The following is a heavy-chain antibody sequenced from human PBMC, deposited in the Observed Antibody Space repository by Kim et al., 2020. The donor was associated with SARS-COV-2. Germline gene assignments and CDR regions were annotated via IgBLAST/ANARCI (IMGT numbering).Heavy chain of an antibody. Sequence: SYIYYADSVKGRLTISRDNAKNSLYLQMNSLRAEDTAVYYCAREIGKLDYWGQGTLVTVSS. CDR3: AREIGKLDY. CDR2: SYI. D-gene: IGHD3-22*01. V-gene: IGHV3-21*01. J-gene: IGHJ4*02.